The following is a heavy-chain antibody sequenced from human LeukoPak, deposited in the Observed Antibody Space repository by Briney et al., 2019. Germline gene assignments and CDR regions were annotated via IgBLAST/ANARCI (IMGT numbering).Heavy chain of an antibody. J-gene: IGHJ5*02. D-gene: IGHD2-2*01. V-gene: IGHV1-69*13. CDR3: ARGRSYCSSTSCYNWFDP. CDR2: IIPIFGTA. Sequence: GASVKVSCKASGGTFSSCAISWVRQAPGQGLEWMGGIIPIFGTANYAQKFQGRVTITADESTSTAYMELSSLRSEDTAVYYCARGRSYCSSTSCYNWFDPWGQGTLVTVSS. CDR1: GGTFSSCA.